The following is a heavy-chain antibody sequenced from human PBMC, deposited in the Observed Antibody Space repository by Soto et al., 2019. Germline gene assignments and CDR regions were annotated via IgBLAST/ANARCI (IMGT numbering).Heavy chain of an antibody. CDR2: ISAYNGNT. Sequence: ASVKVSCKASGYTFTSYGISWVRQAPGQGLEWMGWISAYNGNTNYTQKLQGRVTMTTDTSTSTAYMELRSLRSDDTAVYYCARDGAYCSGTGCRDYYHYMDVWGKGTTVTVSS. CDR1: GYTFTSYG. J-gene: IGHJ6*03. D-gene: IGHD2-2*01. V-gene: IGHV1-18*01. CDR3: ARDGAYCSGTGCRDYYHYMDV.